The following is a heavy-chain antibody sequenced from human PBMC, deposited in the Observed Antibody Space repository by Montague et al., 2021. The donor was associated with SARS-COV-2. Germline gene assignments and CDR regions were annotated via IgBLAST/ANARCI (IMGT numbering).Heavy chain of an antibody. CDR3: ASGIYPSGSYYNRYYYGLNI. V-gene: IGHV4-31*03. CDR1: GGSISSGGYY. CDR2: IYYSGST. J-gene: IGHJ6*02. Sequence: TLSLTCIVSGGSISSGGYYWSWIRQHPGKGLEWIGYIYYSGSTYYNPSLKSRLSISLDTSKNQFSLKMTSVTAADTATYYCASGIYPSGSYYNRYYYGLNIWGPGTTVIVSS. D-gene: IGHD3-10*01.